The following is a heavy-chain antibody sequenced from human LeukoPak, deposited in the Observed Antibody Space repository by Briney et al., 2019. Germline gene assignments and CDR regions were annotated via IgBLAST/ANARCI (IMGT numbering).Heavy chain of an antibody. CDR1: GFTFSSYT. J-gene: IGHJ4*02. V-gene: IGHV3-23*01. CDR3: AKAWGIVVTLFDY. D-gene: IGHD3-22*01. Sequence: GGSLRLSCAASGFTFSSYTMSWVRQAPGKGLEWVSAISGSGGSTYYADSVKGRFTISRDNSKNTLYLQMNSLRAEDTAVYYCAKAWGIVVTLFDYWGQGTLVTVSS. CDR2: ISGSGGST.